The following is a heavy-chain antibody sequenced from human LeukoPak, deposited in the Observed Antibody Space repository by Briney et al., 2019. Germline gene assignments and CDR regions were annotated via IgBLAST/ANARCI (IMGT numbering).Heavy chain of an antibody. CDR3: ASSGSYFMEHDASDI. V-gene: IGHV1-46*01. J-gene: IGHJ3*02. CDR1: GYTFTSYY. CDR2: INPSGGST. Sequence: ASVKVSCKASGYTFTSYYMHWVRQAPGQGLEWMGIINPSGGSTSYAQKFQGRVTMTRDMSTSTVYMELSSLRSEDTAVYYCASSGSYFMEHDASDIWGQGTMVTVSS. D-gene: IGHD1-26*01.